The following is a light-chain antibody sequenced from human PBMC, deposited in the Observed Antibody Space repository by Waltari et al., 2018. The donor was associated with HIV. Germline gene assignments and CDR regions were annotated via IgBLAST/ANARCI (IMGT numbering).Light chain of an antibody. Sequence: YELTQPPSVSVAPGQTAPITCGGDNIGYRSVHWYQQKAGQAPVLVFYDDTDRPSGIPERFSGSKSGNTATLTISRVEAGDEADYYCQVWASNSAYVVFGGRTKLTVL. V-gene: IGLV3-21*02. J-gene: IGLJ2*01. CDR2: DDT. CDR1: NIGYRS. CDR3: QVWASNSAYVV.